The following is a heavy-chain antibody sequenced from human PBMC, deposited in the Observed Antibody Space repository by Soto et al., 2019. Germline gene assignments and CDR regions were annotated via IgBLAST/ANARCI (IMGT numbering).Heavy chain of an antibody. CDR2: ISPMFGAA. CDR3: AREVQVHTPAFVY. D-gene: IGHD3-10*01. Sequence: SGAEMKKPGSSVKVSCQSSGGTFNTYAMNWVRQAPGQGPERMGDISPMFGAANYAPKFQGRVTITADESTGTSYMQLSSLTSEDTALYFCAREVQVHTPAFVYWGQGTLVTVSS. CDR1: GGTFNTYA. J-gene: IGHJ4*02. V-gene: IGHV1-69*19.